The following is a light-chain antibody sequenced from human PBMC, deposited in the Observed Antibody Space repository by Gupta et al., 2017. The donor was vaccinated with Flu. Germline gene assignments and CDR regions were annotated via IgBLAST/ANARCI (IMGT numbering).Light chain of an antibody. CDR3: QSYDSSLSGPYVV. CDR2: GNN. CDR1: SSNLGAGFD. J-gene: IGLJ2*01. Sequence: QSVLTQPPSVSVAPGQRVTISCTGSSSNLGAGFDVNWYQHFPGAAPKLLIYGNNNRPSGVPDRFSGSKSGTSASLAIAGLQGEDEADYYCQSYDSSLSGPYVVFGGGTKLTVL. V-gene: IGLV1-40*01.